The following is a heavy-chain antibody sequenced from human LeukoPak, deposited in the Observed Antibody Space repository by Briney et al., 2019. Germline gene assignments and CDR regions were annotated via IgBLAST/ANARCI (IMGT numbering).Heavy chain of an antibody. CDR2: ISGSGGST. D-gene: IGHD6-6*01. J-gene: IGHJ4*02. CDR3: AKDRPEQLAGVYFDY. Sequence: GGSLRLSCAASGFTFSSYNMNWVRQAPGKGLEWVSAISGSGGSTYYADSVKGRFTISRDNSKNTLYLQMNSLRAEDTAVYYCAKDRPEQLAGVYFDYWGQGTLVTVSS. CDR1: GFTFSSYN. V-gene: IGHV3-23*01.